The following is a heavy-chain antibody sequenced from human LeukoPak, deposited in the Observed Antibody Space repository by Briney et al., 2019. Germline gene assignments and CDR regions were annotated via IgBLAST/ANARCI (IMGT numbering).Heavy chain of an antibody. V-gene: IGHV4-34*01. CDR3: ARGGRAIVRSPRA. CDR2: INHSGST. CDR1: GGSFSGYY. Sequence: PSETLSLTCAVYGGSFSGYYWSWIRQPPGKGLEWIGEINHSGSTNYNPSLKSRVTISVDTSKNQFSLKLSSVTAADTAVYYCARGGRAIVRSPRAWGQGTLVTVSS. J-gene: IGHJ4*02. D-gene: IGHD3-10*01.